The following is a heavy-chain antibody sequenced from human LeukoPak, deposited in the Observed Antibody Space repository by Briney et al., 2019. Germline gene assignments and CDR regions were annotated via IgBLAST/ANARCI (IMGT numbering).Heavy chain of an antibody. V-gene: IGHV3-21*01. CDR2: ITRSSIYT. D-gene: IGHD1-26*01. J-gene: IGHJ6*03. Sequence: GSLRLSCAASGFTFSSYNMNWVRQTPGKGLEWVSSITRSSIYTFYADSVKGRFTISRDNAKNSLSLQMNSLRAEDTAVYYCARDPYDGSYGDDYYYYMDFWGKGTTVTISS. CDR3: ARDPYDGSYGDDYYYYMDF. CDR1: GFTFSSYN.